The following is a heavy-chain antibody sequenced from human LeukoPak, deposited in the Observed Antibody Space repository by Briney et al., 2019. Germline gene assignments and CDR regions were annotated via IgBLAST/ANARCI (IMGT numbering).Heavy chain of an antibody. V-gene: IGHV4-59*08. CDR2: IYYSGST. D-gene: IGHD3-3*01. CDR1: GGSISSYY. Sequence: SETLSLTCTVSGGSISSYYWSWIWQPPGKGLEWIGYIYYSGSTNYNPSLKSRVTISVDTSKNQFSLKLSSVTAADTAVYYCAARHGTYYDFWSGWGSSYYYYGMDVWGQGTTVTVSS. J-gene: IGHJ6*02. CDR3: AARHGTYYDFWSGWGSSYYYYGMDV.